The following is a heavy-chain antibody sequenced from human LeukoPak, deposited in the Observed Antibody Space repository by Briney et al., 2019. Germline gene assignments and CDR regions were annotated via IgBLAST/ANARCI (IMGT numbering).Heavy chain of an antibody. V-gene: IGHV3-9*01. CDR2: ISWNSDSM. J-gene: IGHJ4*02. CDR1: GFIFDDYV. Sequence: GGSLRLSCAASGFIFDDYVMHWVRQAPGKGLEGVSGISWNSDSMGYADSVKGQFTISRDNAKNSLYLQINSLRAEDTAFYYCAKGKGGISYFDFWGQGTLVTVSS. CDR3: AKGKGGISYFDF. D-gene: IGHD3-16*01.